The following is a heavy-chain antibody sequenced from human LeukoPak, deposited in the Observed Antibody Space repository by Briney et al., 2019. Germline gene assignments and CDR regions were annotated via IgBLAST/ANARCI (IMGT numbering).Heavy chain of an antibody. V-gene: IGHV1-24*01. CDR2: FDPEDGET. D-gene: IGHD1-26*01. CDR3: ARDWGSGSYYFDY. CDR1: GYTLTELS. J-gene: IGHJ4*02. Sequence: ASVKASCKVSGYTLTELSMHWVRQAPGKGLEWMGGFDPEDGETIYAQKFQGRVTMTEDTSTDTAYMELRSLTSDDTAVYYCARDWGSGSYYFDYWGQGTLVTVSS.